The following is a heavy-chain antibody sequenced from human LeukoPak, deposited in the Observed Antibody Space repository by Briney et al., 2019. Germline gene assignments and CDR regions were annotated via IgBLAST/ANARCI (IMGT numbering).Heavy chain of an antibody. J-gene: IGHJ5*02. CDR2: ISSSGSTI. V-gene: IGHV3-48*03. CDR3: ARGAPEGDGDYMYNWFDP. CDR1: GFTFSTYE. Sequence: PGGSLRLSCAASGFTFSTYEMNWVRQAPGKGLEWFSYISSSGSTIYYADSVKGRFTISRDNAKNSLYLQMNSLRAEDTAVYYCARGAPEGDGDYMYNWFDPWGQGTLVTVSS. D-gene: IGHD4-17*01.